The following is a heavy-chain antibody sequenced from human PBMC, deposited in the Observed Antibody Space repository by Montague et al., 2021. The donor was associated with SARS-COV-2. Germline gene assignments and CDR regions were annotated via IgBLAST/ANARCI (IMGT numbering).Heavy chain of an antibody. V-gene: IGHV4-59*11. CDR1: GGSFSGHY. CDR2: VYHSRST. D-gene: IGHD3-10*01. Sequence: SETLSLTCTVSGGSFSGHYCSWIRQPPGKGLEWIGEVYHSRSTNYSPSLKSHVTISLDASKNQFSLKLNSVTAADTALYYCARGVSQRGGLRTNALSNDRMDVWGQGTLVTVSS. J-gene: IGHJ4*01. CDR3: ARGVSQRGGLRTNALSNDRMDV.